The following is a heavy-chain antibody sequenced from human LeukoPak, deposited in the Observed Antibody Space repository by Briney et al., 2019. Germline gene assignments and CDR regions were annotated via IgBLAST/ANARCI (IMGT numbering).Heavy chain of an antibody. D-gene: IGHD5-24*01. V-gene: IGHV1-46*01. Sequence: ASVKVSCKASGYTFTSYYMHWVRQAPGQGLEWMGIINPSGGSTNYAQKFQGRVTMTRDMSTSTVYMELSSLRSEDTAVYYCARDREEMWGDYWGQGTLVTVSS. CDR1: GYTFTSYY. J-gene: IGHJ4*02. CDR2: INPSGGST. CDR3: ARDREEMWGDY.